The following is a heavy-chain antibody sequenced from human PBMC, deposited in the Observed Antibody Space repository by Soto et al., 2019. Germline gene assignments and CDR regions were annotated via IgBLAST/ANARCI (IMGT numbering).Heavy chain of an antibody. J-gene: IGHJ5*02. CDR2: IHYSGSA. CDR1: GGSINSYF. CDR3: VRDGTKTLRDWFDP. D-gene: IGHD1-1*01. V-gene: IGHV4-59*01. Sequence: PSETLSLTCTVSGGSINSYFWTWIRQSPGKGLQWIGYIHYSGSANYNPSLKTRVTMSVDTSKTQFSLSLTSVTAADTAVYYCVRDGTKTLRDWFDPWGQGISVTVSS.